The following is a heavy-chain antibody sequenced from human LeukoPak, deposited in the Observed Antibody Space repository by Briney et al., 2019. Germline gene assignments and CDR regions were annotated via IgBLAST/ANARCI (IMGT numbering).Heavy chain of an antibody. CDR3: ARAVAGIVVVVAAKETDNWFDP. Sequence: SETLSLTCAVYGGSFSGYYWSWIRQPPGKGLGWIGEINHSGSTNYNPSLKSRVTISVDTSKNQFSLKLSSVTAADTAVCYCARAVAGIVVVVAAKETDNWFDPWGQGTLVTVSS. V-gene: IGHV4-34*01. CDR2: INHSGST. J-gene: IGHJ5*02. CDR1: GGSFSGYY. D-gene: IGHD2-15*01.